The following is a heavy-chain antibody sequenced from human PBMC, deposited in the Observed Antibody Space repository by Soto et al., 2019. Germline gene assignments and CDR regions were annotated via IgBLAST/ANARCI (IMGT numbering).Heavy chain of an antibody. Sequence: AGGSLRLSCAASGFTFSSYGMHWVRQAPGKGLEWVAVIWYDGSNKYYADSVKGRFTISRDNSKNTLYLQMNSLRAEDTAVYYCARDRAFIYYDTPLDYWGQGTLVTVSS. CDR1: GFTFSSYG. D-gene: IGHD3-22*01. V-gene: IGHV3-33*01. CDR2: IWYDGSNK. J-gene: IGHJ4*02. CDR3: ARDRAFIYYDTPLDY.